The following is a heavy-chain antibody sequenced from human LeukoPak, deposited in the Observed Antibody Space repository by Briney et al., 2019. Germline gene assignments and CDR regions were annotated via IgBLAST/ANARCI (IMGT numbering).Heavy chain of an antibody. J-gene: IGHJ4*02. Sequence: GESLRLSCAASGFTVSGNYMSWVRQAPGKGLEWVSVIYSGGSAFNADSVKGRFTISRDNSKNTLYLQMNSLRAEDTAVYYCASNYDSSGYLHFEYWGQGTLVTVSS. CDR1: GFTVSGNY. D-gene: IGHD3-22*01. CDR2: IYSGGSA. V-gene: IGHV3-53*01. CDR3: ASNYDSSGYLHFEY.